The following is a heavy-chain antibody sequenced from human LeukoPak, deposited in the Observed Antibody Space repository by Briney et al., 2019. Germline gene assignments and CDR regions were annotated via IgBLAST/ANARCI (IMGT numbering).Heavy chain of an antibody. D-gene: IGHD3-10*01. Sequence: GGSLRLSCAASGLTFNSYAMTWVRQAPGKGLEWVSTISGGGGSTYYADSVKGRFTVSRDNSKNTLYLQMNSLRAEDTAVYYCASHTLIRGVTHFDYWGQGTLVTVSS. CDR3: ASHTLIRGVTHFDY. J-gene: IGHJ4*02. CDR2: ISGGGGST. V-gene: IGHV3-23*01. CDR1: GLTFNSYA.